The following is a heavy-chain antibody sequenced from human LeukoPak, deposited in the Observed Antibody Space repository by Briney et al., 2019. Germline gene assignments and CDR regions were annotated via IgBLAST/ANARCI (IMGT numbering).Heavy chain of an antibody. D-gene: IGHD6-19*01. V-gene: IGHV5-51*01. CDR1: GYSFTSYW. CDR3: ARRGSGWYLSSNNWFDP. J-gene: IGHJ5*02. CDR2: IYPGDSDT. Sequence: GESLKISCKGSGYSFTSYWIGWVRQMPGKGLEWMGIIYPGDSDTRYSPSFQGQVTISADKSISTAYLQWSSLEASDTAMYYCARRGSGWYLSSNNWFDPWGQGTLVTVSS.